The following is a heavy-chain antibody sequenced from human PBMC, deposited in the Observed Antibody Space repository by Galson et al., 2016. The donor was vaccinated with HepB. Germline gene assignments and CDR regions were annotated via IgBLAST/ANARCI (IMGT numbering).Heavy chain of an antibody. CDR1: GFTFSNYA. J-gene: IGHJ6*02. CDR2: IWYDGSNK. CDR3: AREDRDDNYYYYGMDV. V-gene: IGHV3-33*08. D-gene: IGHD5-24*01. Sequence: SLRLSCAASGFTFSNYAMHWVRQAPGKGLEWVAVIWYDGSNKYYADSVKGRFTISRDNSKNTLYLQMNSLRAEDTAVYYCAREDRDDNYYYYGMDVWGQGTTVTVSS.